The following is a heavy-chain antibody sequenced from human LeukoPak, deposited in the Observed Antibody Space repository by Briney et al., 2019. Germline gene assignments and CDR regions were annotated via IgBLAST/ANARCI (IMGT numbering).Heavy chain of an antibody. V-gene: IGHV3-30*04. CDR1: GFTFSSYA. CDR2: ISYDGSNK. J-gene: IGHJ4*02. Sequence: GGSLRLSCAASGFTFSSYAMHWVRQAPGKGLEWVAVISYDGSNKYYADSVKGRFTISRDNSKNTLYLQMNSLRAEDTAVYYCAKEDYGGNSGYFDYWGQGTLVTVSS. D-gene: IGHD4-23*01. CDR3: AKEDYGGNSGYFDY.